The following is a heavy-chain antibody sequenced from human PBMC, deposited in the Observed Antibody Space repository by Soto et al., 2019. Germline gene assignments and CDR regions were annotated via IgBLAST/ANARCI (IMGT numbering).Heavy chain of an antibody. CDR3: ARGAGYYYYGMDV. J-gene: IGHJ6*02. CDR2: IYSGGST. V-gene: IGHV3-53*01. Sequence: VGSLRLSCAASGFTVSSNYMSWVRQAPGKGLEWVSVIYSGGSTYYADSVKGRFTISRDNSKNTLYLQMNSLRAGDTAVYYCARGAGYYYYGMDVWGQGTTVTVSS. CDR1: GFTVSSNY.